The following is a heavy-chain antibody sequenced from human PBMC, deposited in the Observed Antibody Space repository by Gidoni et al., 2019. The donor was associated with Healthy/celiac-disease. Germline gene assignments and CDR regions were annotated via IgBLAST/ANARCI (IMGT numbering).Heavy chain of an antibody. CDR2: INHSGST. CDR1: GWSFSGYY. J-gene: IGHJ1*01. D-gene: IGHD6-13*01. CDR3: ARAYIAAAGTEAEYFQQ. Sequence: QVQLQQLGAGLLKPSETLSLTCAVYGWSFSGYYWRGNRQPSGKGLEWIGEINHSGSTNHNPSRKRRVTISVDTSKNQVSLKLSSVTAADTAVYDCARAYIAAAGTEAEYFQQWGQGTLGTVSS. V-gene: IGHV4-34*01.